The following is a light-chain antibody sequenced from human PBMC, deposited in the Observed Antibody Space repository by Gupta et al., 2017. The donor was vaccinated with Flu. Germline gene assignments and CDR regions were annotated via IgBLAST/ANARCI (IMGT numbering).Light chain of an antibody. Sequence: DVVMTKPQLFLPVTLGQPASISCRSSESPVYSDGNTYLHWIHQRPGQSPRRLIYQVSHRDSGVPDRFSGSGSGTDFTLKISRVEAEDVGVYYCMQCARWPWTFGQGTKVEIK. J-gene: IGKJ1*01. CDR1: ESPVYSDGNTY. CDR2: QVS. V-gene: IGKV2-30*01. CDR3: MQCARWPWT.